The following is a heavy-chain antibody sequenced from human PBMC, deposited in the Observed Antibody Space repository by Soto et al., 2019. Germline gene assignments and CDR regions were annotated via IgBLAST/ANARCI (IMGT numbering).Heavy chain of an antibody. CDR2: IYPGDSDT. Sequence: GESLKISCKGSGYSFTSYWIGWVRQMPGKGLEWMGIIYPGDSDTRYSPSFQGHVTISADKSISTAYLQWSSLKASDTAMYYCARHPYYYDSSGYPSGWYWGQGTLVTVSS. D-gene: IGHD3-22*01. CDR3: ARHPYYYDSSGYPSGWY. J-gene: IGHJ4*02. CDR1: GYSFTSYW. V-gene: IGHV5-51*01.